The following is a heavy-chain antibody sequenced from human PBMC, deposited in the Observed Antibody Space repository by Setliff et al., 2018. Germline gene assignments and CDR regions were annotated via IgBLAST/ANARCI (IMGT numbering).Heavy chain of an antibody. CDR1: GGSISSYY. V-gene: IGHV4-59*01. CDR2: IYYSGST. J-gene: IGHJ6*02. D-gene: IGHD6-19*01. Sequence: SETLSLTCTVSGGSISSYYWSWIRQSPGKGLEWIGYIYYSGSTNYNPSLKSRVTISVDTSKNQFSLKLSSVTAADTAVYYCARLLAGTGGFFYYGVDVWGQGTTVTVSS. CDR3: ARLLAGTGGFFYYGVDV.